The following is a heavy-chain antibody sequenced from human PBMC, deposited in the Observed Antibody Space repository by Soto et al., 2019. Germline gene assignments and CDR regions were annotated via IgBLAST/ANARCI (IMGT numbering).Heavy chain of an antibody. CDR1: GYTFTGYY. J-gene: IGHJ6*02. D-gene: IGHD3-3*01. CDR3: ARGGFGVVRYYYYGMDV. V-gene: IGHV1-2*04. CDR2: INPNSGGT. Sequence: ASVKVSCKASGYTFTGYYMHWVRQAPGQGLEWMGWINPNSGGTNYAQKFQCWVTMTRDTSISTAYMELSRLRSDDTAVYYCARGGFGVVRYYYYGMDVWGQGTTVTVSS.